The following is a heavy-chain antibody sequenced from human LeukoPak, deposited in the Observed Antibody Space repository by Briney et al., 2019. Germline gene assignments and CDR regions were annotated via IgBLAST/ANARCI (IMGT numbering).Heavy chain of an antibody. J-gene: IGHJ4*02. CDR2: INHSGST. CDR1: GGSFSGYY. V-gene: IGHV4-34*01. Sequence: SETLSLTCAVYGGSFSGYYWSWIRQPPGKGLEWIGEINHSGSTNYNPSLKSRVPISVDTSKNQFSPKLSSVTAADTAVYYCARVSGNYGSGSYLDYWAREPWSPSP. D-gene: IGHD3-10*01. CDR3: ARVSGNYGSGSYLDY.